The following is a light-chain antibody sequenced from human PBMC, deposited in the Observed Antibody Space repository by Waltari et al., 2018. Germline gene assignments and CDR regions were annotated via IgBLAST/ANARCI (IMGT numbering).Light chain of an antibody. CDR3: SSYTSIIPPFL. CDR2: DVS. CDR1: SSDLGGYSF. J-gene: IGLJ1*01. V-gene: IGLV2-14*01. Sequence: QSALTQPASVSGSPGQSITISCTRSSSDLGGYSFVSWDQQHPGKAPKLMIYDVSHRASGVSNRFSGSKSGNTASLTISGLQPEDEADYYCSSYTSIIPPFLFGTGTKVTVL.